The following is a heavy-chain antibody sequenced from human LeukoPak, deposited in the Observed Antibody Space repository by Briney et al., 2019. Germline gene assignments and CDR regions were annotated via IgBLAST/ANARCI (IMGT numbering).Heavy chain of an antibody. J-gene: IGHJ1*01. Sequence: SQTLSLTCTVSGGSISSGGYYWSWLRQHPGKGLESIGYIYYSGSTYYNPSLKSRVTISVDTSKNQFSLKLSSVTAADTAVYYCARIPRYCTNGVCVQHWGQGTLVTVSS. V-gene: IGHV4-31*03. CDR2: IYYSGST. CDR3: ARIPRYCTNGVCVQH. D-gene: IGHD2-8*01. CDR1: GGSISSGGYY.